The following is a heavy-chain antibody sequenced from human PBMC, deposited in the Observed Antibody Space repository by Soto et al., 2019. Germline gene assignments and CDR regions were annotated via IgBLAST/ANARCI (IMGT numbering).Heavy chain of an antibody. Sequence: EVQLVESEGGLVQPGGSLRLSCAASGFTFSDHYMDWVRQAPGKGLEWVGRSRNKANSYTTEYAASVRGRFTISRDDSKNSLYLQMNSLKTEDTAVYYCARDLGSWGQGTLVTVSS. CDR2: SRNKANSYTT. CDR3: ARDLGS. V-gene: IGHV3-72*01. CDR1: GFTFSDHY. J-gene: IGHJ5*02.